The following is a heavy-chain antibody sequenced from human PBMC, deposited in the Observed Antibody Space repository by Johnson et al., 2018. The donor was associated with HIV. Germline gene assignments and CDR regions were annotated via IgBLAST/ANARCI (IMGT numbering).Heavy chain of an antibody. J-gene: IGHJ3*02. V-gene: IGHV3-7*05. Sequence: VQVVESGGGLVQPGGSLRLSCAASGFSFSYSWMSWVRQAPGKGLELVGNINQDESNTGYVDSVKGRFTMSRDNAKNSLYLQMDSLRVEDTAVYYCARDPGYSAFDIWGQGTTVTVSS. D-gene: IGHD6-13*01. CDR2: INQDESNT. CDR1: GFSFSYSW. CDR3: ARDPGYSAFDI.